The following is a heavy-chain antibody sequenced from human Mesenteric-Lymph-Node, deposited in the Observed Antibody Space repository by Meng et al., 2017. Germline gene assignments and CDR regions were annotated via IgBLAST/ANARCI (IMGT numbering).Heavy chain of an antibody. V-gene: IGHV1-18*01. D-gene: IGHD3-10*01. Sequence: QVQQVQSGAEVKKPGASVKVSCKASGYTFTSYGISWVRQAPGQGLEWMGWISAYNGNTKYSQKLQGRVTITRDTSASTAYMELSSLRSEDTAVYYCARSITMVRGDAAFDYWGQGTLVTVSS. CDR2: ISAYNGNT. CDR1: GYTFTSYG. CDR3: ARSITMVRGDAAFDY. J-gene: IGHJ4*02.